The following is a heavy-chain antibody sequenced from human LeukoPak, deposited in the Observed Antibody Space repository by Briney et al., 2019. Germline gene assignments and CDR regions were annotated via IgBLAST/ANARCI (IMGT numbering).Heavy chain of an antibody. CDR1: GGSISSSSYY. V-gene: IGHV4-39*07. CDR3: ARDGAMVSLDY. D-gene: IGHD5-18*01. J-gene: IGHJ4*02. Sequence: SETLSLTCTVSGGSISSSSYYWGWIRQPPGKGLEWIGSIYYSGSTYYNPSLKSRVTISVDTSKNQFSLKLSSVTAADTAVYYCARDGAMVSLDYWGQGTLVTVSS. CDR2: IYYSGST.